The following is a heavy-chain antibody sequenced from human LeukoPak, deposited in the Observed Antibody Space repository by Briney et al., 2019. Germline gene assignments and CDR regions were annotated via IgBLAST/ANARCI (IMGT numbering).Heavy chain of an antibody. CDR2: IYYSGST. D-gene: IGHD3-10*01. V-gene: IGHV4-59*08. J-gene: IGHJ4*02. Sequence: SETLSLTCTVSGGSMSSYYWSWIRQPPGKGLEWIGYIYYSGSTNYNPSLKSRVTISVDTSKNQFSLKLSSVTAADTAVYHCARHYYGSGSTLDYWGQGTLVTVSS. CDR3: ARHYYGSGSTLDY. CDR1: GGSMSSYY.